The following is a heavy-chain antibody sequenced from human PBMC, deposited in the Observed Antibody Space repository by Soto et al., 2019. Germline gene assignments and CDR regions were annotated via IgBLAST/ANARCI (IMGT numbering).Heavy chain of an antibody. V-gene: IGHV1-69*13. CDR2: IIPIFGTA. J-gene: IGHJ4*02. D-gene: IGHD3-10*01. Sequence: SVKVSCKASGVTFSSYAIGLVRQAPGQGLECMGGIIPIFGTANYAQKFQGRVTITADESTSTAYMELSSLRSEDTAVYYCARDSYYYGSGSYGEPFDDWGQGTLVTVSS. CDR1: GVTFSSYA. CDR3: ARDSYYYGSGSYGEPFDD.